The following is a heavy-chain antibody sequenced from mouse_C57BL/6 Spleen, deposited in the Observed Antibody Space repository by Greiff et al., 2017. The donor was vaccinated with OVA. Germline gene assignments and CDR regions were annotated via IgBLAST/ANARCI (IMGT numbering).Heavy chain of an antibody. CDR2: IDPSDSET. Sequence: QVQLQQPGAELVRPGSSVKLSCKASGYTFTSYWMHWVKQRPIQGLEWIGNIDPSDSETHYNQKFKDKATLTVDKSSSTAYMQLSSLTSDDSAVYYCARRDGYYGSFDVWGTGTTVTVSS. CDR1: GYTFTSYW. J-gene: IGHJ1*03. V-gene: IGHV1-52*01. CDR3: ARRDGYYGSFDV. D-gene: IGHD2-3*01.